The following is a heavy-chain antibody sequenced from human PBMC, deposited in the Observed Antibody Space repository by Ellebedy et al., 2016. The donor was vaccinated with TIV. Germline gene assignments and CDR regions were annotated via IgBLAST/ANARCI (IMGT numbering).Heavy chain of an antibody. CDR2: ISYDGSNK. V-gene: IGHV3-30*04. CDR1: GFTFSSYA. D-gene: IGHD3-3*01. J-gene: IGHJ5*02. CDR3: ARGRITIFGVVIHNWFDP. Sequence: GESLKISCAASGFTFSSYAMHWVRQAPGKGLEWVAVISYDGSNKYYADSVKGRFTISRDNSKNTLYLQMNSLRAEDTAVYYCARGRITIFGVVIHNWFDPWGQGTLVTVSS.